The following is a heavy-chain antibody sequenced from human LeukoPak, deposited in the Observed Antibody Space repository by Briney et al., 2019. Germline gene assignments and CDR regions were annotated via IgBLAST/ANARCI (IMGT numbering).Heavy chain of an antibody. CDR3: ARGYYDSSGYYTYFDY. Sequence: ASVKVSCKASGYTFTGYYMHWVRQAPGQGLEWMGWINPNSGGTNYAQKFQGRVTMTSDTSISTAYMELSRLRSDGTAVYYCARGYYDSSGYYTYFDYWGQGTLVTVSS. D-gene: IGHD3-22*01. V-gene: IGHV1-2*02. CDR2: INPNSGGT. J-gene: IGHJ4*02. CDR1: GYTFTGYY.